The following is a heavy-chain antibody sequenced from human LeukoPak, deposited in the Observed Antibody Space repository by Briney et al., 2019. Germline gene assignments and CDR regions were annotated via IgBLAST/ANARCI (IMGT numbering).Heavy chain of an antibody. J-gene: IGHJ5*02. CDR3: AREVDYWFDP. Sequence: SETLSLTCTVSGVSLSGYYWSWIRQPPGEGLEWIGYIHYSGSTYYNPSLKSRVTMSVDTSKNQFSLKLTSVTTADTAVYYCAREVDYWFDPWGQGTLVTVSS. CDR2: IHYSGST. CDR1: GVSLSGYY. D-gene: IGHD2-15*01. V-gene: IGHV4-59*01.